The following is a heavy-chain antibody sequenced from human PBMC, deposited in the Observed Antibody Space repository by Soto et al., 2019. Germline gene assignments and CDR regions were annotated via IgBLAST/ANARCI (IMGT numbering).Heavy chain of an antibody. CDR3: ARDIVLVPAALVGMDV. CDR1: EYTFTDYY. D-gene: IGHD2-2*01. V-gene: IGHV1-2*02. J-gene: IGHJ6*02. Sequence: PGASVKVSCKASEYTFTDYYLHWVRQAPGQGLEWMGWINPNSGGTNYAQKFQDRVTMTRDTSISTAYMELSSLRSDDTAMYYCARDIVLVPAALVGMDVWGQGTTVTVSS. CDR2: INPNSGGT.